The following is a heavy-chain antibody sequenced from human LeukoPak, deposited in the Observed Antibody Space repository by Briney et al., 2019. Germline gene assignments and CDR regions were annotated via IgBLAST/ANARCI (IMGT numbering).Heavy chain of an antibody. CDR1: GGSISSYY. V-gene: IGHV4-59*08. CDR3: ARPVFGWYGYFDY. D-gene: IGHD6-19*01. CDR2: IYYSGST. Sequence: SETLSLTCTVSGGSISSYYWSWIRQPPGKGLEWIGYIYYSGSTNYNPSLKSRVTISVDTSKNQFSLKLSSVTAADTAVYYCARPVFGWYGYFDYWGQGTLVTVSS. J-gene: IGHJ4*02.